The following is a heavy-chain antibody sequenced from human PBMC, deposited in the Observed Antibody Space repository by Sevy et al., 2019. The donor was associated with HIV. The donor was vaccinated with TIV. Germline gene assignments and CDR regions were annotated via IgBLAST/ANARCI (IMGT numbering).Heavy chain of an antibody. V-gene: IGHV4-4*02. CDR2: IYHSGST. D-gene: IGHD3-10*01. CDR3: ASYGSGSYYNSNWFDP. J-gene: IGHJ5*02. CDR1: DDSISSSNW. Sequence: SETLSLTCAVSDDSISSSNWWSWVRQPPGKGLEWIGEIYHSGSTNYNPSLKSRVTISVDKSKNHFSLKLSSVTAADTAVYYCASYGSGSYYNSNWFDPWGQGTLVTVSS.